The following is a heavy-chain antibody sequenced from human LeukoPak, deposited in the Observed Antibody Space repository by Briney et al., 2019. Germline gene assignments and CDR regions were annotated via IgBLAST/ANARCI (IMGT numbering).Heavy chain of an antibody. D-gene: IGHD6-13*01. J-gene: IGHJ4*02. V-gene: IGHV1-2*06. Sequence: ASVKVSCKASGYTFTDYYMHWVRQAPGQGLGWMGRVNPNSGIANYAQRFQGRVAMTRDTSISTAYMELSGLRSDDTALYYCARGNARSWYFLYWGQGTLVTVSS. CDR3: ARGNARSWYFLY. CDR2: VNPNSGIA. CDR1: GYTFTDYY.